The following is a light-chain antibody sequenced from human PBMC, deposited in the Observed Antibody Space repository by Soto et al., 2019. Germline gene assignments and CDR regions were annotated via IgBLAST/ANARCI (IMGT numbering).Light chain of an antibody. CDR1: QSISNL. CDR3: QQYNSNPPWT. Sequence: DIQMTQSPSTLSTSIGDRVTIICRASQSISNLLAWYQQKPGEAHKLLFYDASSLDSGVPSRFSGSGSGTEFTLTISSLQPDDFATYYCQQYNSNPPWTFGRGTKVDIK. V-gene: IGKV1-5*02. J-gene: IGKJ1*01. CDR2: DAS.